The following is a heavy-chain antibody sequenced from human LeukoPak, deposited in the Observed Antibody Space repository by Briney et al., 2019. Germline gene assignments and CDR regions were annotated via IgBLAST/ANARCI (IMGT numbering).Heavy chain of an antibody. V-gene: IGHV3-33*06. Sequence: GGSLRLSCAASGFTFSSYGMHWVRQAPGKGLEWVAVIWHDGSNKYYADSVKGRFTIYRDNSKNTLYLQMNSLRAEDTAVYYCAKGGTTYYYHSISGDAFDIWGQGTMVTVSS. CDR3: AKGGTTYYYHSISGDAFDI. D-gene: IGHD3-22*01. CDR1: GFTFSSYG. CDR2: IWHDGSNK. J-gene: IGHJ3*02.